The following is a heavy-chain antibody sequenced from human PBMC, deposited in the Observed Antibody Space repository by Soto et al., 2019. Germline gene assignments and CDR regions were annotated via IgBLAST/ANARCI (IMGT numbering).Heavy chain of an antibody. CDR2: ISEAGSSQ. D-gene: IGHD3-9*01. V-gene: IGHV3-30-3*01. CDR3: VRGRNAKYYDI. J-gene: IGHJ4*02. Sequence: QVQLLQSGGGAVQPGTSLTLACAATGFTFANYPMHWVRQGPDKGLEWLALISEAGSSQYFADSVKGRFTVTRDNSKNTLDLHLKGLRREDAAVYHCVRGRNAKYYDIWGQGSLVSV. CDR1: GFTFANYP.